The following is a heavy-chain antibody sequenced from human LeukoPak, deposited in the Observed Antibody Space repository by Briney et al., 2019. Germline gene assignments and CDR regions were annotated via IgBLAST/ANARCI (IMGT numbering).Heavy chain of an antibody. CDR1: GFTFSSYW. Sequence: GGSLRLSCAASGFTFSSYWMSWVRQAPGKGLGWVANIKQDGSEKYYVDSVKGRFTISRDNAKNSLYLQMNSLRAEDTAVYYCARERGSSYYDFWSGYYRVFDYWGQGTLVTVSS. J-gene: IGHJ4*02. CDR2: IKQDGSEK. V-gene: IGHV3-7*01. CDR3: ARERGSSYYDFWSGYYRVFDY. D-gene: IGHD3-3*01.